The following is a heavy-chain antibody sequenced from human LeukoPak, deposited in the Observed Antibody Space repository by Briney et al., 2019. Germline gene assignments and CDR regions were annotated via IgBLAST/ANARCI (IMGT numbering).Heavy chain of an antibody. CDR1: GCTFISYD. Sequence: VASVKVSCKSSGCTFISYDINWVRQATGQGLEWMGWMNPNSGNTGYAQKFQGRVTITRNTSISTAYMELSSLRSEDTAVYYCARVRGGCSGGSCYSDYWGQGTLVTVSS. J-gene: IGHJ4*02. CDR2: MNPNSGNT. V-gene: IGHV1-8*03. CDR3: ARVRGGCSGGSCYSDY. D-gene: IGHD2-15*01.